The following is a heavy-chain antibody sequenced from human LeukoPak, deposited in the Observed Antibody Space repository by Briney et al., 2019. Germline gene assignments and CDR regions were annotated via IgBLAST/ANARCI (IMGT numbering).Heavy chain of an antibody. D-gene: IGHD3-22*01. Sequence: GASVKVSCKASGYTFTSYGISWVRQAPGQGLEWMGWISAYNGNTNYAQKLQGRVTVTTDTSTSTAYMELRSLRSDDTAVYYCARDRGYYDSSGTDSGNFDYWGQGTLVTVSS. CDR2: ISAYNGNT. V-gene: IGHV1-18*01. CDR3: ARDRGYYDSSGTDSGNFDY. CDR1: GYTFTSYG. J-gene: IGHJ4*02.